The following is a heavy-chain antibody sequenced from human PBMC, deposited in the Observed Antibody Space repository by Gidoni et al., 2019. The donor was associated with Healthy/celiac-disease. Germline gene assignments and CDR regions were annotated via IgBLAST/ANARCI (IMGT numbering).Heavy chain of an antibody. V-gene: IGHV3-21*01. Sequence: EVQLVESGGGLVKPGGSLRLSCAASGFTFSSYSMNWVRQAPGKGLEWVSSISSSSSYIYYADSVKGRFTISRDNAKNSLYLQMNSLRAEDTAVYYCARETIAVADVYFDYWGQGTLVTVSS. CDR2: ISSSSSYI. J-gene: IGHJ4*02. CDR1: GFTFSSYS. CDR3: ARETIAVADVYFDY. D-gene: IGHD6-19*01.